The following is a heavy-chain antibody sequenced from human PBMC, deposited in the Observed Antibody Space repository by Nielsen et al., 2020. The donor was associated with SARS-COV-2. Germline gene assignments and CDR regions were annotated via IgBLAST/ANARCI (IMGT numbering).Heavy chain of an antibody. J-gene: IGHJ6*03. CDR1: GFTFSSYG. Sequence: GESLKISCAASGFTFSSYGMHWVRQAPGKGLEWVSAISGSGGSTYYADSVKGRFTISRDNSKNTLYLQMNSLRAEDTAVYYCAREGLDYYYMDAWGKGTTVTVSS. V-gene: IGHV3-23*01. D-gene: IGHD6-6*01. CDR2: ISGSGGST. CDR3: AREGLDYYYMDA.